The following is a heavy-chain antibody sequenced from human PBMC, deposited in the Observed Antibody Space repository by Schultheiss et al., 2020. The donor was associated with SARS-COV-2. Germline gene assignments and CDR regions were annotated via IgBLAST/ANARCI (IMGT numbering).Heavy chain of an antibody. CDR3: ASRRECQLLLGFDY. CDR1: GGSISSSNW. CDR2: IYHSGST. J-gene: IGHJ4*02. V-gene: IGHV4-4*02. D-gene: IGHD2-2*01. Sequence: SETLSLTCAVSGGSISSSNWWSWVRQPPGKGLEWIGEIYHSGSTNYNPSLKSRVTISVDKSKNQFSLKLSSVTAADTAVYYCASRRECQLLLGFDYWGQGTLVTVSS.